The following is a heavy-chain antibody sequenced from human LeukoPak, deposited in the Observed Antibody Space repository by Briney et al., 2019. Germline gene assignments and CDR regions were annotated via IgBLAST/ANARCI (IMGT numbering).Heavy chain of an antibody. CDR1: GDSISSTNYY. V-gene: IGHV4-39*01. D-gene: IGHD3-3*01. CDR3: ARRSSITIFGVVTTGGFDY. CDR2: IYYSGST. Sequence: SETLSLTCTVSGDSISSTNYYWGWIRQPPRKGLEWIGSIYYSGSTDYNPSLKSRATISLDTSENQFSLQLSSVTAADSAVYYCARRSSITIFGVVTTGGFDYWGQGTLVTVSS. J-gene: IGHJ4*02.